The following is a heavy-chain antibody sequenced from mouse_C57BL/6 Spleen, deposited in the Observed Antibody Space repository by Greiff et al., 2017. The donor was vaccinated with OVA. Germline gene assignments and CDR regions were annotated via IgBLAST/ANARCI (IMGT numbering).Heavy chain of an antibody. CDR1: GYTFTSYW. CDR3: ARSYDGYSAWFAY. V-gene: IGHV1-55*01. J-gene: IGHJ3*01. CDR2: IYPGSGST. D-gene: IGHD2-3*01. Sequence: QVQLQQPGAELVKPGASVKMSCKASGYTFTSYWITWVKQRPGQGLEWIGDIYPGSGSTNYNEKFKGKATLTVDTSSSTASMQLSSLTSEDSAVDYCARSYDGYSAWFAYWGQGTLVTVSA.